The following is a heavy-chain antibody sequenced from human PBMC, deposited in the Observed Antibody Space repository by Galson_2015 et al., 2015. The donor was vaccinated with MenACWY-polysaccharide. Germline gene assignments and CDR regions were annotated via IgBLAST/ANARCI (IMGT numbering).Heavy chain of an antibody. V-gene: IGHV4-38-2*01. D-gene: IGHD1-26*01. CDR1: DYSIRSGYF. J-gene: IGHJ4*02. CDR2: IFHSGTT. CDR3: ARVEKYSGSFYILY. Sequence: LSLTCAVSDYSIRSGYFWGWIRQPPGKGLEWIASIFHSGTTYYNPSLKSRVTISVDTSKNQFSLKLSSVTAADTAVYYCARVEKYSGSFYILYWGQGPLVTVSS.